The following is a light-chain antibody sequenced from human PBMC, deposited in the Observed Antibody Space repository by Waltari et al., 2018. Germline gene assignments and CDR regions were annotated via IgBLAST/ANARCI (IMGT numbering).Light chain of an antibody. Sequence: QSALTQPASASGTPGERGTISCSGSSSNLGGNSVNWYQPIPGTAPKLLSHGNHQLPSGVPDRFSGSKSGTSASLVSSGLQSEDEADYYCASWDDRLTGGVVFGGGTKLTVL. CDR2: GNH. CDR3: ASWDDRLTGGVV. CDR1: SSNLGGNS. J-gene: IGLJ2*01. V-gene: IGLV1-44*01.